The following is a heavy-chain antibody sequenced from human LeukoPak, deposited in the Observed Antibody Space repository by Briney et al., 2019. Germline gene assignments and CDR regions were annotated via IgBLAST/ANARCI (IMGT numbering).Heavy chain of an antibody. D-gene: IGHD2-2*01. CDR1: GYTFTDYY. V-gene: IGHV1-2*02. CDR2: INPNSGGT. CDR3: ARDHCTSSGCYEYYYYGMDV. Sequence: ASVKVSCKASGYTFTDYYIQWVRQAPGQGLEWTGWINPNSGGTNSAQKFQGRVTMTRDTSVSTTYMELSRLRSDDTAVYYCARDHCTSSGCYEYYYYGMDVWGQGTTVTVSS. J-gene: IGHJ6*02.